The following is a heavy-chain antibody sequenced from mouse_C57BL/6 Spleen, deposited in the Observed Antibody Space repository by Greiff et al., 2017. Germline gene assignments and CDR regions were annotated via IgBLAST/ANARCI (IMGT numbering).Heavy chain of an antibody. Sequence: QVQLQQSGAELARPGASVKLSCKASGYTFTSYGISWVKQRPGQGLEWIGEIYPGSGNTYYNEKFKGKATLTADKSSSTAYMELRSLTAEDAAVYVCARGEAGTSNYDWDLDVWGKGTSVTVSS. D-gene: IGHD1-1*01. V-gene: IGHV1-81*01. J-gene: IGHJ1*03. CDR3: ARGEAGTSNYDWDLDV. CDR1: GYTFTSYG. CDR2: IYPGSGNT.